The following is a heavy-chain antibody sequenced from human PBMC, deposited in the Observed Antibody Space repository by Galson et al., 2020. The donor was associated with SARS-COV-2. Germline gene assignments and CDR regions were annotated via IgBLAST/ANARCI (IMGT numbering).Heavy chain of an antibody. CDR2: IYDSANT. CDR1: GGSVSSGALS. CDR3: ARGQQTELLTPFDF. D-gene: IGHD1-26*01. J-gene: IGHJ4*02. V-gene: IGHV4-30-2*01. Sequence: PSETLSLTCAVSGGSVSSGALSWSWFRQPPGKGLEWIGYIYDSANTYYNPSLKSRVSISVDRSKNQFSLNLSSVTAADTAVYYCARGQQTELLTPFDFWGQGTLVTVSS.